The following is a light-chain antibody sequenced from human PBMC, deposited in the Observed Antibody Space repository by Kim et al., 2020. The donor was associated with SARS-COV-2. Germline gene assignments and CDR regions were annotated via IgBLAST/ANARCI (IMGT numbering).Light chain of an antibody. CDR2: DNN. Sequence: QSVLTQPPSVSAAPGQRVTISCSGSSSNIGNCYVSWYQQLPGTAPKLLIYDNNKRPSGIPDRFSGSKSGTSATLAITGLQTGDEADYYCGTWDSSLSAAVFGGGTQLTVL. CDR1: SSNIGNCY. CDR3: GTWDSSLSAAV. V-gene: IGLV1-51*01. J-gene: IGLJ3*02.